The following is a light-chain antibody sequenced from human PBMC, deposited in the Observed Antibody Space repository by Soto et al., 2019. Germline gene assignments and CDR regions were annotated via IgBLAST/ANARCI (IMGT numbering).Light chain of an antibody. J-gene: IGKJ1*01. CDR2: DAS. V-gene: IGKV3-15*01. CDR3: QQRSDWPST. CDR1: QTIYNN. Sequence: EIVMTQSPANLSVSSGDRATLSCRASQTIYNNVAWYQQRPGQAPRLLIYDASTRATSVPARFSGSGYGTDFTLSISGLQSADCAVYYCQQRSDWPSTFGQGTKVDIK.